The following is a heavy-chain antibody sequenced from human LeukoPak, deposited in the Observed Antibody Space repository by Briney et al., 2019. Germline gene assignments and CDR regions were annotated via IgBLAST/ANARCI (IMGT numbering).Heavy chain of an antibody. CDR3: ARDRLGNTTIRGVINPPPY. V-gene: IGHV3-21*04. Sequence: GGSLRLSCAASGFTFSSYAMNWVRQAPGKGLEWVSSISSSSSYIYYADSVKGRFTISRDNAKNSLFLQMNSLRADDTAVYYCARDRLGNTTIRGVINPPPYWGQGTLVTVSS. CDR2: ISSSSSYI. CDR1: GFTFSSYA. J-gene: IGHJ4*02. D-gene: IGHD3-10*01.